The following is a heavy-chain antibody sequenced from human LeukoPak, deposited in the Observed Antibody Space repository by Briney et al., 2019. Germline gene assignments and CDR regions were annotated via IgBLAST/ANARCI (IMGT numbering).Heavy chain of an antibody. CDR1: GFTVSSNY. V-gene: IGHV3-15*01. CDR2: IKSKTDGGTT. Sequence: GGSLRLSCAAPGFTVSSNYMSWVRQAPGKGLEWVGRIKSKTDGGTTDYAAPVKGRFTISRDDSKNTLFLQMSSLKTEDTAMYYCTTVFIDYFDSTGYYPFDFWGQGTLVTVSS. CDR3: TTVFIDYFDSTGYYPFDF. J-gene: IGHJ4*02. D-gene: IGHD3-22*01.